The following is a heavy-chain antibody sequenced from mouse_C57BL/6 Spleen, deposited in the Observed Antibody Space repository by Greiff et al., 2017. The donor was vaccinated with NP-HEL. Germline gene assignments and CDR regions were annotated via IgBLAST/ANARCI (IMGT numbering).Heavy chain of an antibody. CDR1: GFSLTSYA. CDR2: IWTGGGT. Sequence: VMLVESGPGLVAPSQSLSITCTVSGFSLTSYAISWVRQPPGKGLEWLGVIWTGGGTNYNSALKSRLSISKDNSKSQVFLKMNSLQTDDTARYYCARNGAQAIPLGDYAMDYWGQGTSVTVSS. CDR3: ARNGAQAIPLGDYAMDY. V-gene: IGHV2-9-1*01. J-gene: IGHJ4*01. D-gene: IGHD3-2*02.